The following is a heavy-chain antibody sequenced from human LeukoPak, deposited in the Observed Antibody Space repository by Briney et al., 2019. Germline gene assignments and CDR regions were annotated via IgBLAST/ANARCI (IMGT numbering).Heavy chain of an antibody. CDR1: GFTFSSYA. CDR2: ISYDGTNK. Sequence: GGSLRLSCAASGFTFSSYAMHWVRQAPGKGLEWVTIISYDGTNKYYADSVKGRFTISRDNSKNTLFLQMNSLRTEDTAVYFCARDVGGGDTFDYWGQGTLVTVSS. D-gene: IGHD2-21*02. J-gene: IGHJ4*02. CDR3: ARDVGGGDTFDY. V-gene: IGHV3-30*04.